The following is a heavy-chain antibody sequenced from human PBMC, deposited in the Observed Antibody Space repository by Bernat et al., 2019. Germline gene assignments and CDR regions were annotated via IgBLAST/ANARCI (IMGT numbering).Heavy chain of an antibody. J-gene: IGHJ4*02. CDR3: ARRTRGGYNWYFDY. CDR1: VGSISSSNYY. CDR2: FYYGGST. Sequence: QVQLQESGPGLVKPSETLSLTCSVSVGSISSSNYYWGWIRQSPGKGLEWIGNFYYGGSTHYNPSLKSRVIISVDASKNQFSLQLSSVTAADTALYYCARRTRGGYNWYFDYWGQGILVTVSS. D-gene: IGHD5-24*01. V-gene: IGHV4-39*01.